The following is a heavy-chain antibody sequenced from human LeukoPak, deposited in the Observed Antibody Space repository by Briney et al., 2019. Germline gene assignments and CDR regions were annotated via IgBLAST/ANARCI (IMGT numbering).Heavy chain of an antibody. D-gene: IGHD5-18*01. J-gene: IGHJ4*02. CDR3: ARDPGYSYGYIDY. V-gene: IGHV4-39*07. CDR1: GGSISSSSYY. CDR2: IYYSGST. Sequence: PSETLSLTCTVSGGSISSSSYYWGWIRQPPGKGLEWIGSIYYSGSTYYNPSLKSRVTISVDTSKNQFSLKLSSVTAADTAVYYCARDPGYSYGYIDYWGQGTLVTVSS.